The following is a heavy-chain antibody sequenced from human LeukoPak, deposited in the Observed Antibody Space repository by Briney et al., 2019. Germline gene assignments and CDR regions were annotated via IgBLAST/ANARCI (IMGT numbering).Heavy chain of an antibody. CDR2: MNPNSGNT. CDR1: GYTFTGYY. J-gene: IGHJ4*02. Sequence: ASVKVSCKASGYTFTGYYMHWVRQAPGQGLEWMGWMNPNSGNTGYAQKFQGRVTTTRNTSISTAYMELSSLRSEDTAVYYCARAHRVTIFGVVIRGYYFDYWGQGTLVTVSS. V-gene: IGHV1-8*02. D-gene: IGHD3-3*01. CDR3: ARAHRVTIFGVVIRGYYFDY.